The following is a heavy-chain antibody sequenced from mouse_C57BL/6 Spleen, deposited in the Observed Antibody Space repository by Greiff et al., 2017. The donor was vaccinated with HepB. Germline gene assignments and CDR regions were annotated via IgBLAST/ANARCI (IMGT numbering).Heavy chain of an antibody. D-gene: IGHD2-4*01. J-gene: IGHJ2*01. CDR2: INPSSGYT. CDR3: ARDYYFDY. V-gene: IGHV1-4*01. Sequence: VQLQQSGAELARPGASVKMSCKASGYTFTSYTMYWVKQRPGQGLEWIGYINPSSGYTKYNQKFKDKATLTADKSSSTAYMQLNSLTSEDSAVYYCARDYYFDYWGQGTTLTVSS. CDR1: GYTFTSYT.